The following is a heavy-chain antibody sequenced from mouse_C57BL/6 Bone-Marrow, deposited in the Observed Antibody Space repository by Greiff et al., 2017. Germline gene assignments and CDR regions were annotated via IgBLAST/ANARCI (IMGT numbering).Heavy chain of an antibody. V-gene: IGHV1-82*01. CDR1: GYAFSSSW. CDR2: IYPGDGDT. D-gene: IGHD1-1*01. J-gene: IGHJ2*01. Sequence: VMLVESGPELVKPGASVKISCKASGYAFSSSWMNWVKQRPGKGLEWIGRIYPGDGDTNYNGKFKGKATLTADKSSSTAYMQLSSLTSEDSAVYFCARTITTVVVDYWGQGTTLTVSS. CDR3: ARTITTVVVDY.